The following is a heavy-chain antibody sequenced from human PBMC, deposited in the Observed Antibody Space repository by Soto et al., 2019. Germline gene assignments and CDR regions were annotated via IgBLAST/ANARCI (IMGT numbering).Heavy chain of an antibody. J-gene: IGHJ6*02. CDR3: ARPPLCAFSRSCYRSQFYGMDV. D-gene: IGHD2-2*01. CDR2: IKEDGSAQ. V-gene: IGHV3-7*01. Sequence: EVQLVESGGGLVQPGGSLRLSCVASGFTFNSYWMSWVRQAPGKGLEWVADIKEDGSAQYSVDSGKGRFAISRDNAKNSVYLQMNGLRPEDTAVYYCARPPLCAFSRSCYRSQFYGMDVWGQGATVTVSS. CDR1: GFTFNSYW.